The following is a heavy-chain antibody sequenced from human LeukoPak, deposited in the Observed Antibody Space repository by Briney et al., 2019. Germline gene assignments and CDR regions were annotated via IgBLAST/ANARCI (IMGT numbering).Heavy chain of an antibody. D-gene: IGHD3-16*01. J-gene: IGHJ6*03. CDR1: GYTFTNYD. CDR2: MNPNNGKT. Sequence: GASVKVSCKASGYTFTNYDINWVRQATGQGLEWMGWMNPNNGKTGYAEKFQGRVTITRDTSISTAYMEVSSLRSEDTAVYYCARDGGDLGPGTIRGARFYYYYMDVWGKGTTVIVSS. CDR3: ARDGGDLGPGTIRGARFYYYYMDV. V-gene: IGHV1-8*03.